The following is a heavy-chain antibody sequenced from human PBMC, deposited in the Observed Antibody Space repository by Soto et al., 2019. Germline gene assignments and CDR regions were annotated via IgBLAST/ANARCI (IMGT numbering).Heavy chain of an antibody. J-gene: IGHJ4*02. CDR2: ITPFLGTP. D-gene: IGHD1-7*01. CDR3: ARDGGITGTTEGYFDY. V-gene: IGHV1-69*08. Sequence: VQLVQSGAEVQKPGSSVKVSCKASGGTFLSSSFSWVRQAPGQRLEWMGGITPFLGTPNYQQPFHGRVTIIADKSTSPVYMELTSLSSEDTAVYYCARDGGITGTTEGYFDYWGQGTLVTVSS. CDR1: GGTFLSSS.